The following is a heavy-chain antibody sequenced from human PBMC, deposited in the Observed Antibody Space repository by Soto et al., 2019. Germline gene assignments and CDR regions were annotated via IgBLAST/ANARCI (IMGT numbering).Heavy chain of an antibody. D-gene: IGHD4-4*01. CDR2: IPYDASNK. CDR3: VKSQFMTTNYYYYYYMDV. J-gene: IGHJ6*03. Sequence: QVQLVESGGGVVQPGRSLRLSCAASGFSFSDYGMHWVRQAPGKGLEWVAVIPYDASNKYHADSVKGRFTISRDNSKNTLYLQMNSLRAEDTAVYYCVKSQFMTTNYYYYYYMDVWGKGATVTVSS. CDR1: GFSFSDYG. V-gene: IGHV3-30*18.